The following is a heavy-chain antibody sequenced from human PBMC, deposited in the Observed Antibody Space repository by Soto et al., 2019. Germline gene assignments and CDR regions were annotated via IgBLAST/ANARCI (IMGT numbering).Heavy chain of an antibody. CDR3: ATSRTVLLNAFDI. J-gene: IGHJ3*02. CDR1: GYTFTDYY. V-gene: IGHV1-2*02. Sequence: AASVKVSCKASGYTFTDYYMHWVRQAPGQGLEWMGWITPNNGGTNYAQKFQGRVTMTRDTSISTAYMELSRLRSDDTAVYYCATSRTVLLNAFDIWGQGTMVTVSS. D-gene: IGHD1-1*01. CDR2: ITPNNGGT.